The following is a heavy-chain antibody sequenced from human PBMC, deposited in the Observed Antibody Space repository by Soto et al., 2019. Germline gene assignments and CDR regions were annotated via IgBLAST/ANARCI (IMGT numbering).Heavy chain of an antibody. D-gene: IGHD4-17*01. V-gene: IGHV3-53*01. CDR1: GIVVRNTY. CDR3: VRHLPSVRNYGMDF. Sequence: EVRLEESGEVLIQPGGSLRLSCKAYGIVVRNTYMSLVRQAPGMGLEWVSVIYNDGTTYYADSVKCRFTLSRDTYKNTLYIKMDSLRAEDTAVYYCVRHLPSVRNYGMDFWGQGTTVTVYS. J-gene: IGHJ6*02. CDR2: IYNDGTT.